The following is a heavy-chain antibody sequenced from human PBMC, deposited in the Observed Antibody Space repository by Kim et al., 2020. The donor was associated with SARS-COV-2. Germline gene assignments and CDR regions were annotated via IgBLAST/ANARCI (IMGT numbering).Heavy chain of an antibody. CDR3: VKDYCSSSTCYGSYYYFYGMDG. J-gene: IGHJ6*02. CDR2: ISYDGGVK. CDR1: RFTFTQFG. D-gene: IGHD6-13*01. V-gene: IGHV3-30*18. Sequence: GGSLRLSCAASRFTFTQFGMHWVRRAPGKGLEWVAYISYDGGVKYYAKSVKGRFTISRDNSKSALYLQMDSLRAEDTAVYYCVKDYCSSSTCYGSYYYFYGMDGWGQGTTVTVSS.